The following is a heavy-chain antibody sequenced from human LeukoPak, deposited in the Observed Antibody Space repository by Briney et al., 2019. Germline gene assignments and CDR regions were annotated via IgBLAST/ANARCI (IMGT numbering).Heavy chain of an antibody. CDR3: ARGSGYFPGHNWFDP. V-gene: IGHV1-2*02. CDR2: INPNSGGT. Sequence: ASVKVSCKASGYTFTGYYMHWVRQAPGQGLEWMGWINPNSGGTNYAQKFQGRVTMTRDTSTSTAYMELSRLRSDDTAVYYCARGSGYFPGHNWFDPWGQGTLVTVSS. CDR1: GYTFTGYY. D-gene: IGHD3-3*01. J-gene: IGHJ5*02.